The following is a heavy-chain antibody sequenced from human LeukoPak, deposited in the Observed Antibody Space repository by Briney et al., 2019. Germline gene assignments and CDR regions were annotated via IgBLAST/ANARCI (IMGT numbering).Heavy chain of an antibody. Sequence: GGSLRLSCAASGFTFSSYEMNWVRQAPGQGLEWVSYISSSGSTIYYADSVKGRFTISRDNAKNSLYLQMNSLRAEDTAVYYCARVWDYYDSSGYYYFDYWGQGTLVTVSS. CDR3: ARVWDYYDSSGYYYFDY. D-gene: IGHD3-22*01. J-gene: IGHJ4*02. CDR2: ISSSGSTI. V-gene: IGHV3-48*03. CDR1: GFTFSSYE.